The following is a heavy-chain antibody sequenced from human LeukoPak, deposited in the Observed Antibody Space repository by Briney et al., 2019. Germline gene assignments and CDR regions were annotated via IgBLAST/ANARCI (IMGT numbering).Heavy chain of an antibody. J-gene: IGHJ4*02. Sequence: QPGGSLRLSCAASGXTFSRYELNWVRQAPGKGLEWVSYLSSSGSIIYYADSVKGRFTISRDNAKNSLYLQMNSLIAEDTAVYYFARDLGTTDGDHVSYLDYWGQGTLVTVSS. CDR3: ARDLGTTDGDHVSYLDY. CDR1: GXTFSRYE. CDR2: LSSSGSII. D-gene: IGHD4-17*01. V-gene: IGHV3-48*03.